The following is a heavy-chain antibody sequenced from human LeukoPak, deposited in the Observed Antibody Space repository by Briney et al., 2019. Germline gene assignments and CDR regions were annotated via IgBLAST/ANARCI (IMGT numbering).Heavy chain of an antibody. CDR1: GYTFTSYY. V-gene: IGHV1-46*01. Sequence: ASVKVSCKASGYTFTSYYMHWVRQAPGQGLEWMGIINPSGGSTSYAQKFQGRVTITADKSTSTAYMELSGLRSEDTAVYYCARVLSFSGSSPFDYWGQGTLVTVSS. D-gene: IGHD1-26*01. CDR3: ARVLSFSGSSPFDY. CDR2: INPSGGST. J-gene: IGHJ4*02.